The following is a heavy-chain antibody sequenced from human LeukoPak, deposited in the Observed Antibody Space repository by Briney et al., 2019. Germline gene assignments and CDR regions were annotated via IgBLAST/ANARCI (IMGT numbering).Heavy chain of an antibody. CDR1: GYRFTNYW. V-gene: IGHV5-51*01. CDR2: VYPGDSQT. J-gene: IGHJ3*02. D-gene: IGHD2-2*01. Sequence: GESLKISCKGSGYRFTNYWIGWVRQMPGKGLEWMGIVYPGDSQTRYSPSFQGKGTISADKSISPAYLQWSSLKASDTAMYFCARLGSHCSSTSCYAFDIWGQGTMVTVSS. CDR3: ARLGSHCSSTSCYAFDI.